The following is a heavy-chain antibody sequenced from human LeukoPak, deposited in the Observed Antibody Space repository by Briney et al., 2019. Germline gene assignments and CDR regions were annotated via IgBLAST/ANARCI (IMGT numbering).Heavy chain of an antibody. CDR1: GGTSSSYA. CDR2: IIPILGIA. CDR3: AREGLLWFGELFPLDY. Sequence: SVKVSCKASGGTSSSYAISWVRQAPGQGLEWMGRIIPILGIANYAQKFQGRVTMTRNTSISTAYMELSSLRSEDTAVYYCAREGLLWFGELFPLDYWGQGTLVTVSS. D-gene: IGHD3-10*01. J-gene: IGHJ4*02. V-gene: IGHV1-69*04.